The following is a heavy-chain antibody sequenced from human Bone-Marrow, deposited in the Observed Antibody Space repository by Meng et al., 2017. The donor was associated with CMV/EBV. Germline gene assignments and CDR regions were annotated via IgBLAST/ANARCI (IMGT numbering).Heavy chain of an antibody. D-gene: IGHD1-26*01. Sequence: FPVSGGSFSGSYWGWIRQPPGQGLEWIGEINHSGSTNYNPSLKSRVTISVDTSKNQFSLKLSSVTAADTAVYYCARERRLGRYYFDYWGQGTLVTVSS. CDR2: INHSGST. J-gene: IGHJ4*02. V-gene: IGHV4-34*01. CDR3: ARERRLGRYYFDY. CDR1: GGSFSGSY.